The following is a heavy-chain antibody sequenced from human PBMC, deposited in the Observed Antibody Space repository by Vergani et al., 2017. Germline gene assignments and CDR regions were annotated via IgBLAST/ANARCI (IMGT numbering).Heavy chain of an antibody. V-gene: IGHV3-48*03. D-gene: IGHD3-22*01. CDR3: AGGRDSSGYSSFDY. Sequence: VQLVESGGRLVKPGGSLRLSCAASGFTFSSYEMNWVRQAPGKGLEWVSYISSSGSTIYYADSVKGRFTISRDNAKNSLYLQMNSLRAEDTAVYYCAGGRDSSGYSSFDYWGQGTLVTVSS. CDR2: ISSSGSTI. CDR1: GFTFSSYE. J-gene: IGHJ4*02.